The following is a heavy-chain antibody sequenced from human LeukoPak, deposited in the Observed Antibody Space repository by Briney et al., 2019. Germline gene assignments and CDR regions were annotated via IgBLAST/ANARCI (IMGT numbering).Heavy chain of an antibody. D-gene: IGHD3-3*01. CDR3: ARGPPRTYYDFWSGYLRCDY. J-gene: IGHJ4*02. CDR1: GFTFSSYS. CDR2: ISSSSSYI. Sequence: GGSLRLSCAASGFTFSSYSMNWVRQAPGKGLEWVSSISSSSSYIYYADSVKGRFTISRDNAKNSLYLQMSSLRAEDTAVYYCARGPPRTYYDFWSGYLRCDYWGQGTLVTVSS. V-gene: IGHV3-21*01.